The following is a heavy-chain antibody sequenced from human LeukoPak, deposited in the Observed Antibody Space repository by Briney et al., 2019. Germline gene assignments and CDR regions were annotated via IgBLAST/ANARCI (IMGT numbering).Heavy chain of an antibody. CDR1: GASISGYY. V-gene: IGHV4-4*07. Sequence: SETLSLTCTVSGASISGYYWSWIRQSAGKGLEWIGRIYNRDNTNYDPSLKSRVTMSTDTSKNQFSLNLNSMTAADTAVYYCARGPQGADSYSVDYWGQGTLVTVSS. J-gene: IGHJ4*02. CDR3: ARGPQGADSYSVDY. CDR2: IYNRDNT. D-gene: IGHD2-21*02.